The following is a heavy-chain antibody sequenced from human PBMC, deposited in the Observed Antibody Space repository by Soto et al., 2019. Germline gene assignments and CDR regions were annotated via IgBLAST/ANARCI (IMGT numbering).Heavy chain of an antibody. V-gene: IGHV1-69*13. CDR1: GGTFSSYA. CDR2: IIPIFGTA. J-gene: IGHJ4*02. D-gene: IGHD6-19*01. Sequence: ASVKVSCKASGGTFSSYAISWVRQAPGQGLEWMGGIIPIFGTANYAQKFQGRVTITADESTSTAYMELSSLRSEDTAVYYCAREPPRLVREFGSQEHNDYWGQGTLVTVSS. CDR3: AREPPRLVREFGSQEHNDY.